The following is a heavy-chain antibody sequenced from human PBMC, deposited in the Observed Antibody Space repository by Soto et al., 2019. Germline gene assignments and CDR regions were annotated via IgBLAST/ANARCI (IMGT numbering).Heavy chain of an antibody. CDR2: IYYSGST. V-gene: IGHV4-59*08. CDR1: GGSISSYY. J-gene: IGHJ4*02. D-gene: IGHD6-13*01. CDR3: VTLFGAAAPFDY. Sequence: SETLSLTCSVSGGSISSYYWSWIRQPPGKGLEWIGYIYYSGSTKYNPSLKSRVTISVDTSKNQFSLKLTSVTAADTAVYYCVTLFGAAAPFDYWGQGTLVTVSS.